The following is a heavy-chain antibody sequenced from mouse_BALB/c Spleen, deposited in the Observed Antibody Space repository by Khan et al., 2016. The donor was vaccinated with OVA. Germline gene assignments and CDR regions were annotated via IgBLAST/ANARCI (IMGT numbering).Heavy chain of an antibody. J-gene: IGHJ3*01. Sequence: IQLVQSGPDLVKPGASVKLSCKASGYSFTAYYINWVKLSHGQSLECIGRVNPNTGNTNYNQKFKGKAILIVDTSSSTAYMELRSLPFEDSAVYYCAKGYAFFAPGGQGTLVTVSA. D-gene: IGHD2-10*02. CDR2: VNPNTGNT. V-gene: IGHV1-26*01. CDR1: GYSFTAYY. CDR3: AKGYAFFAP.